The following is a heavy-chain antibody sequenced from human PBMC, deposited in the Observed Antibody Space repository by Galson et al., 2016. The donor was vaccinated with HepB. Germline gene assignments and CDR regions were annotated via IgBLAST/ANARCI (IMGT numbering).Heavy chain of an antibody. CDR1: RFSLSSYA. CDR3: ARYSDSWAPFDY. D-gene: IGHD6-13*01. J-gene: IGHJ4*02. V-gene: IGHV3-23*01. CDR2: ISGSGANT. Sequence: SLRLSCAASRFSLSSYAMTWVRQAPGKGLEWVSGISGSGANTYYANAVKGRFTISRDNSNNTLYLQVNSLRAEDTALYFCARYSDSWAPFDYWGQGSLVTVSS.